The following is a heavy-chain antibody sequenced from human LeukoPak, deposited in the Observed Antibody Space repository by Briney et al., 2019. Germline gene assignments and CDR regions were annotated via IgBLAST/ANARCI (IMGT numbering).Heavy chain of an antibody. J-gene: IGHJ5*02. D-gene: IGHD6-19*01. CDR2: IIPIFGTA. CDR1: GGTFSSYA. CDR3: AREHGYSSGWYFVGPSEQESYNWFDP. Sequence: SVKVSCKASGGTFSSYAISWVRQAPGQGLEWMGGIIPIFGTANYAQKFQGRVTITTDESTSTAYMELSSLRSKDTAVYYCAREHGYSSGWYFVGPSEQESYNWFDPWGQGTLVTVSS. V-gene: IGHV1-69*05.